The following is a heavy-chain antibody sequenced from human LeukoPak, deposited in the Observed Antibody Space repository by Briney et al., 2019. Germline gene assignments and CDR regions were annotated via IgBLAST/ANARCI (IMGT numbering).Heavy chain of an antibody. Sequence: GGSLRLSCAASGFTFSSYSMNWVRQAPGKGLEWVSYISSSSSTIYYADSVKGRFTISRDNAKNSLYLQMNSLRAEDTAVYYCARVDYYDSSARFNDAFDIWGQGTMVTVSS. CDR1: GFTFSSYS. J-gene: IGHJ3*02. CDR2: ISSSSSTI. D-gene: IGHD3-22*01. V-gene: IGHV3-48*01. CDR3: ARVDYYDSSARFNDAFDI.